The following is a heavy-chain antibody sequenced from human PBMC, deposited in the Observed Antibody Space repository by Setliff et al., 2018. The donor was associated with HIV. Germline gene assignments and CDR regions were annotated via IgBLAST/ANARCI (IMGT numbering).Heavy chain of an antibody. CDR1: GYRWSDQFRNHY. Sequence: ASVKVSCKASGYRWSDQFRNHYMHWVRQVPGQGLEWMGMINPESGGTTYAQKFQGRVTITSDTSTTSVYMQLSSLRSDDTAVYYCATARSKVRLGELSLFDYWGQGTLVTVSS. CDR3: ATARSKVRLGELSLFDY. V-gene: IGHV1-46*01. J-gene: IGHJ4*02. CDR2: INPESGGT. D-gene: IGHD3-16*02.